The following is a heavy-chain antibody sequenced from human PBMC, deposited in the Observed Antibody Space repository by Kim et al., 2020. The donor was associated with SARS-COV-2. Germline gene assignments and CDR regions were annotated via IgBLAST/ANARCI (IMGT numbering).Heavy chain of an antibody. Sequence: YAQKLHGRVTMTTDTSTSTAYMELRSLRSDDTAVYYCARGGDDYRNWFDPWGQGTLVTVSS. CDR3: ARGGDDYRNWFDP. J-gene: IGHJ5*02. D-gene: IGHD4-4*01. V-gene: IGHV1-18*01.